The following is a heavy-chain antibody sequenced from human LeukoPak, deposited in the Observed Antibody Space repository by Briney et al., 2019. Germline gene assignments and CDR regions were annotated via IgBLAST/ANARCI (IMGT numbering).Heavy chain of an antibody. CDR2: ISSSSSYI. D-gene: IGHD5-12*01. CDR1: GFTFSSYS. V-gene: IGHV3-21*01. Sequence: GGSLRLSCAASGFTFSSYSMNWVRQAPGKGLEWVSSISSSSSYIYYADSVKGRFTISRDNAKNSLYLQMNSLRAEDTAVYYCARTFGDIVATGLDYWGQGTLVTVSP. CDR3: ARTFGDIVATGLDY. J-gene: IGHJ4*02.